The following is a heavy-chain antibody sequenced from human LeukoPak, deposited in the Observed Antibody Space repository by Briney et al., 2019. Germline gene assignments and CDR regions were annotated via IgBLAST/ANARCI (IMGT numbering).Heavy chain of an antibody. CDR1: GYSFTSYW. J-gene: IGHJ4*02. CDR3: ARHVGGGYYDSSGYYFDY. Sequence: GESLKISCNGSGYSFTSYWIGWVRQMPGKGLEWMGIIYPGDSDTRYSPSFQGQVTISADKSISTAYLQWSSLKASDTAMYHCARHVGGGYYDSSGYYFDYWGQGTLVTVSS. CDR2: IYPGDSDT. D-gene: IGHD3-22*01. V-gene: IGHV5-51*01.